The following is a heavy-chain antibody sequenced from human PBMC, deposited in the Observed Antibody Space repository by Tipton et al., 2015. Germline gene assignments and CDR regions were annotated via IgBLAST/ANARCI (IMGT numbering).Heavy chain of an antibody. V-gene: IGHV6-1*01. Sequence: GLVKPSQTLSLTCAISGESVSSNSAAWNWIRQSPSRGLEWLGRTYYRSKWYYEYSISVKSRVTVTPDTSKNQFSLHLNSVTPEDTAVYYCTRDPAYYYGMDVWGQGTTVTVSS. CDR2: TYYRSKWYY. CDR1: GESVSSNSAA. J-gene: IGHJ6*02. CDR3: TRDPAYYYGMDV. D-gene: IGHD6-25*01.